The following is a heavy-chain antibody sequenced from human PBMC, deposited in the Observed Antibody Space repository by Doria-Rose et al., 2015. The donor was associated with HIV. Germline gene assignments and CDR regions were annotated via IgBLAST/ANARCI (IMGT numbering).Heavy chain of an antibody. CDR3: ARIKSSRWYHKYYFDF. CDR1: GVSLSSPGMG. Sequence: QITLKESGPVLVKPTETLTLTCTVSGVSLSSPGMGVSWIRQPPGKALEWLAKNFSDDERSYKTALKSRLSISRGTPKSQVVLTMTDMDPVDTATYYCARIKSSRWYHKYYFDFWGQGTLVIVSA. D-gene: IGHD6-13*01. CDR2: NFSDDER. J-gene: IGHJ4*02. V-gene: IGHV2-26*01.